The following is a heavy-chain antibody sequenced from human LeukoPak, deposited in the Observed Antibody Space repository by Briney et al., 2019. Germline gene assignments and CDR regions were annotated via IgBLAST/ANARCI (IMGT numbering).Heavy chain of an antibody. J-gene: IGHJ5*02. CDR2: IYYSGST. D-gene: IGHD2-21*02. V-gene: IGHV4-59*08. CDR3: ARHGREVTYDP. CDR1: GGSISSYF. Sequence: SETLSLTCTVSGGSISSYFWSWIRQPPGKGLEWIGYIYYSGSTNYNPSLKSRVTISVDTSKNQFSLKLSSVTAADTAVYYCARHGREVTYDPWGQGTLVTVSS.